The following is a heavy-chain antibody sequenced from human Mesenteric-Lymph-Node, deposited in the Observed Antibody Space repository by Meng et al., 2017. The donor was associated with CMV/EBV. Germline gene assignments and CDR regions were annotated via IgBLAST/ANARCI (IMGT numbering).Heavy chain of an antibody. V-gene: IGHV4-34*01. D-gene: IGHD4-23*01. Sequence: LSRTCAVYGGSLSCYYWRCIRQPPGKGPGWVGEINHSGSNNYNPSLKSRVSLSVDTSKNQFSLKLGSVTAADTAVYYCARGGNSPFDPWGQGTLVTVSS. J-gene: IGHJ5*02. CDR1: GGSLSCYY. CDR3: ARGGNSPFDP. CDR2: INHSGSN.